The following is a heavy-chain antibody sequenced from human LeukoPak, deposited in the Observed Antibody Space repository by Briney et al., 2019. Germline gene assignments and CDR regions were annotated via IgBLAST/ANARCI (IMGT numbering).Heavy chain of an antibody. CDR3: ARDREDYYFDY. CDR2: ISTNNGNT. D-gene: IGHD3-10*01. Sequence: ASVNVSCKSSGYTFTSYGISWVRQAPGQGLEWVGWISTNNGNTNYAQKLQGRVTMTTDTSTSTAYMELRSLRSDDTAVYYCARDREDYYFDYWGQGTLVTVSS. V-gene: IGHV1-18*01. J-gene: IGHJ4*02. CDR1: GYTFTSYG.